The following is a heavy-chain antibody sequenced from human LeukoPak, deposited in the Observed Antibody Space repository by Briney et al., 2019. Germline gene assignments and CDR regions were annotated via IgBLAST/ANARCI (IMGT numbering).Heavy chain of an antibody. V-gene: IGHV3-33*01. J-gene: IGHJ4*02. Sequence: GGSLRLSCAASGFTFNEFGLHWVRQAPGQGLEWVALIWYDGSNKYYADSVKGRLTISRDNSKNTVYLQMNSLRVEDTAIYYCARDRPTGSYYSIDYWGQGTLATVSS. D-gene: IGHD1-26*01. CDR2: IWYDGSNK. CDR3: ARDRPTGSYYSIDY. CDR1: GFTFNEFG.